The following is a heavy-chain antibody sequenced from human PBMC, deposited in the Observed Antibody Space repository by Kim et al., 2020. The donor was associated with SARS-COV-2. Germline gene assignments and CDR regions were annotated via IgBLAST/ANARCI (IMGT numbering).Heavy chain of an antibody. CDR1: GFTFSSYA. D-gene: IGHD3-9*01. V-gene: IGHV3-30*04. CDR2: ISYDGSNK. J-gene: IGHJ4*02. CDR3: ASPARYFDWSSFDY. Sequence: GGSLRLSCAASGFTFSSYAMHWVRQAPGKGLEWVAVISYDGSNKYYADSVKGRFTISRDNSKNTLYLQMNSLGAEDTAVYYCASPARYFDWSSFDYWGQGTLVTVSS.